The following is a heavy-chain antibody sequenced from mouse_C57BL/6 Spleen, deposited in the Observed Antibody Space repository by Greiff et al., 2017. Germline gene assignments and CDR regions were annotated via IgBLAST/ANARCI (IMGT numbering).Heavy chain of an antibody. Sequence: VKLVESGAELVRPGASVTLSCKASGYTFTDYEMHWVKQTPVHGLEWIGAIDPETGGTAYNQKFKGKAILTADKSSSTAYMELRSLTSEDSAVYYCTRSRYYDYDWYFDVWGTGTTVTVSS. J-gene: IGHJ1*03. CDR1: GYTFTDYE. CDR2: IDPETGGT. D-gene: IGHD2-4*01. V-gene: IGHV1-15*01. CDR3: TRSRYYDYDWYFDV.